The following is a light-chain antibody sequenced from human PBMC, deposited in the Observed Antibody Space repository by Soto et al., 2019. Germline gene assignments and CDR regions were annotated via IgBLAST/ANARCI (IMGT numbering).Light chain of an antibody. J-gene: IGKJ5*01. V-gene: IGKV1-39*01. CDR3: QQSYSTQYT. CDR1: QSISSY. CDR2: AAS. Sequence: DIQMTQSPSSLPASVGDRVSITCRASQSISSYLNWYQQKPGKAPKLLIYAASSLQSGVPSRFSGSGSGTDFTLNIRSMQPEDFATYYCQQSYSTQYTVGQGKKREIK.